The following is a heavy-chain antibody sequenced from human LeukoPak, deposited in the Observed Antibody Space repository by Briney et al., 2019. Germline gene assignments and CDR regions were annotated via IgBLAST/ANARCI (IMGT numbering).Heavy chain of an antibody. Sequence: ASVKVSCKASGYTFTSYDINWVRQATGQGLEWMGWMNPNSGNTGYAQKFQGRVTMTRNTSISTAYMELSSLRSEDTAVYYCAHPVIVYSYGTPYYFDYWGQGTLVTVSS. J-gene: IGHJ4*02. CDR1: GYTFTSYD. CDR3: AHPVIVYSYGTPYYFDY. D-gene: IGHD5-18*01. CDR2: MNPNSGNT. V-gene: IGHV1-8*01.